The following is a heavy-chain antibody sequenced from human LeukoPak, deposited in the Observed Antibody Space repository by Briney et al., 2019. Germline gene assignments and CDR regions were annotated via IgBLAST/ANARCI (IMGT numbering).Heavy chain of an antibody. J-gene: IGHJ6*02. Sequence: PSETLSLTCAVYGGSFSGYYWSWVRQPPGKGLEWIGEINHSGSINYNPSLKSRVTISVDTSKNQFSLKLSSVTAADTAVYYCARDILTTDQPPLYYYYGMDVWGQGTTVTVSS. CDR3: ARDILTTDQPPLYYYYGMDV. V-gene: IGHV4-34*01. CDR2: INHSGSI. CDR1: GGSFSGYY. D-gene: IGHD3-9*01.